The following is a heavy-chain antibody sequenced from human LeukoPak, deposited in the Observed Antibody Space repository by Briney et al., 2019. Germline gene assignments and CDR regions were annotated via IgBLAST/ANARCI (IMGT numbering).Heavy chain of an antibody. D-gene: IGHD3-9*01. CDR1: GFIITKDN. CDR2: IRQDGSEK. CDR3: ARDAPSYDIPY. V-gene: IGHV3-7*01. J-gene: IGHJ4*02. Sequence: GGSLRLSCAASGFIITKDNMNWVRQAPGKGLEWVANIRQDGSEKYYVDSVKGRFTISRDNAKNSLYLQMNSLRAEDTAVYYCARDAPSYDIPYWGQGTLVTVSS.